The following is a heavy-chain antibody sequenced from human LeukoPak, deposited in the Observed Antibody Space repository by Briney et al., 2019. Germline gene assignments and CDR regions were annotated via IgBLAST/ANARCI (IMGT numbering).Heavy chain of an antibody. D-gene: IGHD2-15*01. CDR2: ISSSGSTI. CDR3: ARSVVVAATPLFQH. V-gene: IGHV3-11*01. Sequence: PGGSLRLSCAASGFTFSDYYMSWIRQAPGKGLEWVSYISSSGSTIYYADSVKGRFTISRDNAKNSLYLQMNSLRAEDTAVYYCARSVVVAATPLFQHWGQGTLVTVSS. J-gene: IGHJ1*01. CDR1: GFTFSDYY.